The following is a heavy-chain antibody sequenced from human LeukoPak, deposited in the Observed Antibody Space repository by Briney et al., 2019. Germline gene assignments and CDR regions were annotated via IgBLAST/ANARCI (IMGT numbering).Heavy chain of an antibody. CDR3: ARGGVLPTDFDY. CDR1: GFTFSSYS. Sequence: PGGSLRLSCAASGFTFSSYSMNWVRQAPGKGLEWVSYISSSGSTIYYADSVKGRFTISRDNAKNSLYLQMNSLRAEDTAVYYCARGGVLPTDFDYWGQGTLVTVSS. CDR2: ISSSGSTI. V-gene: IGHV3-48*04. D-gene: IGHD3-10*01. J-gene: IGHJ4*02.